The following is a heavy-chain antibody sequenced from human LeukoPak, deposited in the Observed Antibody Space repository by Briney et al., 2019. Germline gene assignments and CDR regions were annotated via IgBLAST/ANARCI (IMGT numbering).Heavy chain of an antibody. CDR2: ISAKNGNT. J-gene: IGHJ4*02. Sequence: ASVKVSCKASGYTFTTYGITWVRQAPGQGLEWMGWISAKNGNTNYGQKFQGRVTMTTDTSTSTAYMELRGLRSDDAAVYYCAKLGVSGYFDYWGQGSLVTVSS. CDR1: GYTFTTYG. D-gene: IGHD1-26*01. V-gene: IGHV1-18*04. CDR3: AKLGVSGYFDY.